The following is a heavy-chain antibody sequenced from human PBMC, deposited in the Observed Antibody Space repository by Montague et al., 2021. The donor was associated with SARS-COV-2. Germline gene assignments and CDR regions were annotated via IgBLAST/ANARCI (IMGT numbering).Heavy chain of an antibody. J-gene: IGHJ6*02. CDR2: IHHSGST. D-gene: IGHD6-13*01. CDR3: ARHGYTKGGSGMDV. V-gene: IGHV4-39*01. CDR1: GGSISSSTYY. Sequence: SETLSLTCTVSGGSISSSTYYWGWIRQPPGKGLEWIGSIHHSGSTYHNPSLETRVTISVDTSKNQFSLKLSSVTAADTAVFYCARHGYTKGGSGMDVWGQGTTVTVSS.